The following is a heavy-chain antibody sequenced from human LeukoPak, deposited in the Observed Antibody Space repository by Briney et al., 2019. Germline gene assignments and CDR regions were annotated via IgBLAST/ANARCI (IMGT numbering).Heavy chain of an antibody. J-gene: IGHJ6*02. V-gene: IGHV3-11*05. D-gene: IGHD2/OR15-2a*01. CDR1: GFTFSDYY. CDR2: ISSSTTYT. CDR3: ARVRVSSYYGMDI. Sequence: PAGTLRLSCAASGFTFSDYYMSRVRPAPGKGLKGLSNISSSTTYTNYADYVKGRFTSSRDNATTSLYLQMNTLRAEDTAVYYCARVRVSSYYGMDIWGQGTTVTVSS.